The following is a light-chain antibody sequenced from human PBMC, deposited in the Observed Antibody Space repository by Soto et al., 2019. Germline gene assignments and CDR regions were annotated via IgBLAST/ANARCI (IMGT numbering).Light chain of an antibody. J-gene: IGLJ1*01. CDR1: SSDVGANNY. CDR2: EVT. Sequence: QSALTQPPSASGSPGQSVTISCTGTSSDVGANNYVSWYQQHPGKAPKLMIYEVTKRPSGVPDRFSGSKSGNTASLTVSGLQAEDDADYYCCSYAGADKVFGTGTKLTVL. V-gene: IGLV2-8*01. CDR3: CSYAGADKV.